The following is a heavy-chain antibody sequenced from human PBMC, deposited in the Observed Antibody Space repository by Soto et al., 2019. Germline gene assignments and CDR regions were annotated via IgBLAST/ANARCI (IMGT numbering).Heavy chain of an antibody. CDR2: IYYSGST. Sequence: SETLSLTCTVSGGSISSYYWSWIRQPPGKGLEWVGYIYYSGSTNYNPSLKSRVTISVDTSKNQFSLKLSSVTAADTAVYYCARARYSYGQNWFDPWGQGTLVTVSS. CDR3: ARARYSYGQNWFDP. D-gene: IGHD5-18*01. V-gene: IGHV4-59*01. CDR1: GGSISSYY. J-gene: IGHJ5*02.